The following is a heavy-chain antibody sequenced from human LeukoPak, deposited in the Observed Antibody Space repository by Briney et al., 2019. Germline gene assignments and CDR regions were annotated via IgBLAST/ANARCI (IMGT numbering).Heavy chain of an antibody. CDR2: IYYSGST. J-gene: IGHJ5*02. Sequence: PSETLSLTCTVSGGSISSYYWSWIRQPPGEGLEWIGYIYYSGSTNYNPSLKSRVTISVDTSKNQFSLKLSSVTAADTAVYYCARDWRIVGATGGWFDPWGQGTLVTVSS. V-gene: IGHV4-59*01. CDR1: GGSISSYY. CDR3: ARDWRIVGATGGWFDP. D-gene: IGHD1-26*01.